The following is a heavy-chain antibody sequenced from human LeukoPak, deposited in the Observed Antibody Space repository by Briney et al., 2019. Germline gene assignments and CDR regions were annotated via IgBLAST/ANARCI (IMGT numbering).Heavy chain of an antibody. CDR2: MSADSATT. CDR1: GGSISSSSYY. V-gene: IGHV3-23*01. J-gene: IGHJ4*02. D-gene: IGHD3-10*01. CDR3: ARKSASGSYPLDY. Sequence: ETLSLTCTVSGGSISSSSYYWGWIRQPPGKGLEWVSVMSADSATTFYADSVKGRFTISRDNAKNTVFLQMSSLRAEDTALYYCARKSASGSYPLDYWGQGTLVTVSS.